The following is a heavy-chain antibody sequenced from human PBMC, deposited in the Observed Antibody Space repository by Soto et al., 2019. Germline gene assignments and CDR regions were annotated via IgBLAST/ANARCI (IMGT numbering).Heavy chain of an antibody. V-gene: IGHV3-11*01. Sequence: GGSLRLSCAASGFSFSDYYMSWIRQAPGKGLEWVSCISTSDGSLYYADSVKGRFTISRDNAKNSLYLQMNSLRAEDSAVYYCARDESGWYYFDYWGQGTLVTVSS. D-gene: IGHD6-19*01. CDR3: ARDESGWYYFDY. J-gene: IGHJ4*02. CDR2: ISTSDGSL. CDR1: GFSFSDYY.